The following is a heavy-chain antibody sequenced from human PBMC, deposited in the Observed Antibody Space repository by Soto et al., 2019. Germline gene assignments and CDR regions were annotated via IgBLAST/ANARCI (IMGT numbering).Heavy chain of an antibody. Sequence: SETLSLTCNVSGGSISSYYWSWIRQPSGKGLEWIGYVFYSGSINYNPSLKSRVTISVDTSKNQFSLKLSSVTAADTAVYYCARESPGAVVGYYYYRMDVWGQGTTVTVSS. D-gene: IGHD2-15*01. CDR2: VFYSGSI. CDR1: GGSISSYY. J-gene: IGHJ6*02. CDR3: ARESPGAVVGYYYYRMDV. V-gene: IGHV4-59*01.